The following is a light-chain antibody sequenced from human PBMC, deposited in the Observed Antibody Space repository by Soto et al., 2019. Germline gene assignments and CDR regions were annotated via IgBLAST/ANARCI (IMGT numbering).Light chain of an antibody. V-gene: IGLV2-14*01. CDR3: SSYTSTYIWV. CDR1: SSDIGSHNF. Sequence: QSALTQPASVSVSPGQSIPISCTGTSSDIGSHNFVSWHQQHPGKAPKFIIYGVSNRPSGVSNRFSGAKSGNTASLTISGLQDDDEADYYCSSYTSTYIWVFGGGTKVNVL. J-gene: IGLJ3*02. CDR2: GVS.